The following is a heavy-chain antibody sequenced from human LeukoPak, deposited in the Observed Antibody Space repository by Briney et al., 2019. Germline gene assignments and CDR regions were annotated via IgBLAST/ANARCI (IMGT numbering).Heavy chain of an antibody. V-gene: IGHV4-34*01. CDR3: ARGWYGSGTGY. CDR1: GFTFSSYA. J-gene: IGHJ4*02. Sequence: GSLRLSCAASGFTFSSYAMSWVRQPPGKGLEWIGEINHSGSTNYNPSLKSRVTISVDTSKNQFSLKLSSVTAADTAVYYCARGWYGSGTGYWGQGTLVTVSS. D-gene: IGHD3-10*01. CDR2: INHSGST.